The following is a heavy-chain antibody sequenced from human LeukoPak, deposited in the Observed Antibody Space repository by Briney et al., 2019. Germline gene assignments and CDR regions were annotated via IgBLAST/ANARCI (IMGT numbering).Heavy chain of an antibody. J-gene: IGHJ4*02. V-gene: IGHV3-23*01. CDR2: ISGSGGST. Sequence: GGSLRLYCAASGFTFSSYAMSWVRQAPGKGLEWVSAISGSGGSTYYADSVKGRFTISRDNSKNTLYLQMNSLRDEDTAVYYCAKDTYYDFWSGYFDYFDYWGQGTLVTVSS. CDR1: GFTFSSYA. D-gene: IGHD3-3*01. CDR3: AKDTYYDFWSGYFDYFDY.